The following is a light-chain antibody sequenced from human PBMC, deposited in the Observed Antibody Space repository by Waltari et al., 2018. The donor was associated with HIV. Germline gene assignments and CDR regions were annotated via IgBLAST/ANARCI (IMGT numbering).Light chain of an antibody. CDR1: QSVSSF. Sequence: EVVLTQSPATLSLSPGERATLSCRASQSVSSFLAWYHQKPGQAPRLLIYAASNRATGIPARFSGSGSGTDFTLTISSLEPEDFALYFCQQRNHWPLTFGPGTRVDIK. V-gene: IGKV3-11*01. CDR3: QQRNHWPLT. J-gene: IGKJ3*01. CDR2: AAS.